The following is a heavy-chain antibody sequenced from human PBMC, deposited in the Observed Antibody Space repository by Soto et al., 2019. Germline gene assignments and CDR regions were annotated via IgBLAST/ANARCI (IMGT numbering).Heavy chain of an antibody. CDR3: ASGGWDGYPDS. Sequence: QVQLVQSGAEVKKAGASVKVSCKASGYTFTSYGISWVRQAPGQGLEWMGWISVYSGNTNYAQKLQGRTTMTTDTSTSTAYMELRSLRSADTAMYYSASGGWDGYPDSWGQGTLVTVSP. J-gene: IGHJ4*02. CDR2: ISVYSGNT. CDR1: GYTFTSYG. D-gene: IGHD5-12*01. V-gene: IGHV1-18*01.